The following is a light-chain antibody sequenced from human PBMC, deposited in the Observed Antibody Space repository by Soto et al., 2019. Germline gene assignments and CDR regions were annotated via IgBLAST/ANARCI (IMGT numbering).Light chain of an antibody. CDR1: SSNIGAGYD. CDR3: QSHDSSLSVLWV. J-gene: IGLJ3*02. CDR2: GNS. V-gene: IGLV1-40*01. Sequence: QSALTQPPSVSGAPGQRVTISCTGSSSNIGAGYDVHWYQQLPGTAPKLLIHGNSNRPSGVPDRFSGSKSGTSASLAITGLQAEDEADYYCQSHDSSLSVLWVFGGGTKVTVL.